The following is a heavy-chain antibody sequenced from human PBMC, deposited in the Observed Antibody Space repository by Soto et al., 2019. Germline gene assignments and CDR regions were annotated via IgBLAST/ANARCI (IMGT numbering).Heavy chain of an antibody. J-gene: IGHJ6*02. Sequence: QLQLVQSGAEEKRPGDSVKVSCKASDYIFSNYHINWVRQAPGQGLEWLGRINPKSGGTSTAQKFQGWVTMTTDTSISTASMELTRLTSDDTAIYYCARGDSTDCSNGVCSFFYNHDMDVWGQGTTVTVSS. CDR1: DYIFSNYH. CDR3: ARGDSTDCSNGVCSFFYNHDMDV. D-gene: IGHD2-8*01. CDR2: INPKSGGT. V-gene: IGHV1-2*04.